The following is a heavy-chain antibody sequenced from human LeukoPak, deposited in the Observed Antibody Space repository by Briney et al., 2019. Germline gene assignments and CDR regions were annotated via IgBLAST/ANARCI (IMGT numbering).Heavy chain of an antibody. J-gene: IGHJ4*02. V-gene: IGHV4-59*08. Sequence: PSETLSLTCTVSGGSISSYYWSWIRQPPGKGLEWIGYIYYSGSTNYNPSLKSRVTISVDTSKNQFSLKLSSVTAADTAVYYCARPYGSGSYYKWDFDYWGQGTLVTVSS. CDR2: IYYSGST. CDR3: ARPYGSGSYYKWDFDY. CDR1: GGSISSYY. D-gene: IGHD3-10*01.